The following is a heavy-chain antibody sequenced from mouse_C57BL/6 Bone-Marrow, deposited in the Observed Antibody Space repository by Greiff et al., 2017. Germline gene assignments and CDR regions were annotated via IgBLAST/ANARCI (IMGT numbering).Heavy chain of an antibody. V-gene: IGHV1-82*01. CDR1: GYAFSSSW. Sequence: QVQLQQSGPELVKPGASVKISCKASGYAFSSSWMHWVKQRPGKGLEWIGRIYPGDGDTNYNGKFKGKATLTADKSSSTAYMQLSSLTSEDSAVYFCARGVYDYGEGWYFDVWGTGTTVTVSS. CDR2: IYPGDGDT. CDR3: ARGVYDYGEGWYFDV. J-gene: IGHJ1*03. D-gene: IGHD2-4*01.